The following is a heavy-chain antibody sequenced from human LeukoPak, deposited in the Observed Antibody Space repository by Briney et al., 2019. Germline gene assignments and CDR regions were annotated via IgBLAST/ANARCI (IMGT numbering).Heavy chain of an antibody. CDR3: ARDSGYSSGWRLYYYYYGMDV. V-gene: IGHV1-18*01. Sequence: ASVKVSCKASGYTFTSYGISWVRQAPGQGLEWMGWISAYNGNTNYAQKLQGRVTMTTDTSTSTAYMELRSLRSDDTAVYYCARDSGYSSGWRLYYYYYGMDVWGQGTTVTVSS. J-gene: IGHJ6*02. D-gene: IGHD6-19*01. CDR2: ISAYNGNT. CDR1: GYTFTSYG.